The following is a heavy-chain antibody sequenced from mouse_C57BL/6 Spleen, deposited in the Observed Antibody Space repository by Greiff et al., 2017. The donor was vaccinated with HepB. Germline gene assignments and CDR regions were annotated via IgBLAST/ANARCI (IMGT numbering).Heavy chain of an antibody. CDR3: ARAWRRTAQSRVAY. V-gene: IGHV1-69*01. CDR2: IDPSDSYT. J-gene: IGHJ3*01. D-gene: IGHD3-2*02. CDR1: GYTFTSYW. Sequence: QVQLQQPGAELVMPGASVKLSCKASGYTFTSYWMPWVKQRPGQGLEWIGEIDPSDSYTNYNQKFKGKSTLTVDKSSSTAYMQLSSLTSADSAVYYCARAWRRTAQSRVAYWGQGTLVTVSA.